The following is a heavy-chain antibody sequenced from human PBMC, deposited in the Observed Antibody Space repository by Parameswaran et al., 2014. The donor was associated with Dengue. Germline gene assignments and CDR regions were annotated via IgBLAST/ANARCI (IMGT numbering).Heavy chain of an antibody. D-gene: IGHD3-16*02. CDR3: AKDGMITFGGVIADYGMDV. J-gene: IGHJ6*02. V-gene: IGHV3-23*01. Sequence: VRQAPGKGLEWVSAISGSGGSTYYADSVKGRFTISRDNSKNTLYLQMNSLRAEDTAVYYCAKDGMITFGGVIADYGMDVWGQGTTVTVSS. CDR2: ISGSGGST.